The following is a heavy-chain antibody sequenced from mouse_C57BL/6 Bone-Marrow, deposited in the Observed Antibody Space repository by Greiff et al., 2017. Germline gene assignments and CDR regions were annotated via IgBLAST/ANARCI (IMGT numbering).Heavy chain of an antibody. CDR3: ARSYDYGRWYFDV. J-gene: IGHJ1*03. CDR1: GFNIKNTY. Sequence: VQLQQSVAELVRPGASVKLSCTASGFNIKNTYMHWVKQRPEQGLEWIGRIDPANGNTKYAPKFKGKATLTVDQSSSTAYMQLNSLTSEDSAVYYCARSYDYGRWYFDVWGTGTTVTVSS. D-gene: IGHD1-1*01. V-gene: IGHV14-3*01. CDR2: IDPANGNT.